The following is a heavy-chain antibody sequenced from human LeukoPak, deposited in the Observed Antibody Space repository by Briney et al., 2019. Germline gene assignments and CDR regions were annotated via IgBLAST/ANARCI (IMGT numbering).Heavy chain of an antibody. D-gene: IGHD3-22*01. J-gene: IGHJ4*02. Sequence: ASVNVSCKASGYTFTSYGITWVRQAPGQGLEWMGWISAYNGDTNYAQKLQGRVTMTTETSTSTAYMELRSLRSNDTAVYYCASNTGSDSSGYAYWGQGTLVTVSS. V-gene: IGHV1-18*01. CDR3: ASNTGSDSSGYAY. CDR2: ISAYNGDT. CDR1: GYTFTSYG.